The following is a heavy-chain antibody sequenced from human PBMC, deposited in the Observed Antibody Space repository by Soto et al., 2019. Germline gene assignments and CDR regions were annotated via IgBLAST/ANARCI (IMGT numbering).Heavy chain of an antibody. V-gene: IGHV3-23*01. CDR1: GFPFASHA. CDR3: AKGKANTLFGVHTLFDY. CDR2: VSGNGGTT. J-gene: IGHJ4*02. D-gene: IGHD3-3*01. Sequence: EVQLLESGGGLVQPGGSLRLSGAASGFPFASHAMSWVRQAPGKGLEWVSLVSGNGGTTNYADSVKGPFTISRDNSQKTLYLQMNNLRAEDTAIYSCAKGKANTLFGVHTLFDYWGQGTLVTVSS.